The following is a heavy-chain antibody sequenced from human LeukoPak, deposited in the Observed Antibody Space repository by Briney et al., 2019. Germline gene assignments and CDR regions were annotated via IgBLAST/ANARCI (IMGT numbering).Heavy chain of an antibody. D-gene: IGHD3-3*01. CDR3: ARGFVYYYYYMDV. V-gene: IGHV1-8*03. CDR1: GGTFSSYA. J-gene: IGHJ6*03. Sequence: ASVKVSCKASGGTFSSYAINWVRQATGQGLEWMGWMNPNSGNTGYAQKFQGRVTITRNTSISTAYMELSSLRSEDTAVYYCARGFVYYYYYMDVWGKGTTVTVSS. CDR2: MNPNSGNT.